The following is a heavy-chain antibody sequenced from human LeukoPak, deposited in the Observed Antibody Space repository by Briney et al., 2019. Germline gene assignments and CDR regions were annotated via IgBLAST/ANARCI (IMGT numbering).Heavy chain of an antibody. D-gene: IGHD4-11*01. Sequence: PGGSLRLSCAASGFTFSSYAMSWVRQAPGKGLEWVSAISGSGGSTYYADSVKGRFTISRDNSKNTLYLQMNSLRAEDTAVYYCAKDPDSNYGNYYSGMDVWGQGTTVTVSS. CDR1: GFTFSSYA. J-gene: IGHJ6*02. CDR3: AKDPDSNYGNYYSGMDV. V-gene: IGHV3-23*01. CDR2: ISGSGGST.